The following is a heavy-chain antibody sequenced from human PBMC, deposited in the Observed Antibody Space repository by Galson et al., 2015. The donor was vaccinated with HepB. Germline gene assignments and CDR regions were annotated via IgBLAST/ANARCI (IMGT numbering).Heavy chain of an antibody. D-gene: IGHD3-16*02. J-gene: IGHJ4*02. V-gene: IGHV3-48*02. Sequence: SLRLSCAASGFTFSSYNMNWVRQAPGKGLEWVSYISSSSSTIYYADSVEGRFTISRDNAKNSLYLQMNSLRDEDTAVYYCAREGRVYDYVWGSYRYLSFDYWGQGTLVTVSS. CDR2: ISSSSSTI. CDR1: GFTFSSYN. CDR3: AREGRVYDYVWGSYRYLSFDY.